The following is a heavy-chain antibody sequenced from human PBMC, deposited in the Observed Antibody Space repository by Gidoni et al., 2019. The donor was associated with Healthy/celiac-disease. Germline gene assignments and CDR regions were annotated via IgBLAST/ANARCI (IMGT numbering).Heavy chain of an antibody. D-gene: IGHD3-22*01. J-gene: IGHJ2*01. V-gene: IGHV3-33*06. CDR1: GFPFSSYG. CDR2: IWYDGSNK. CDR3: AKDNNYYDSSGSSNLYWYFDL. Sequence: QVQLVESGGGVVQPGRSLRLSCAASGFPFSSYGMHWVRQAPGKGLEWVAVIWYDGSNKDYADSVKGRFTISRDNSKNTLYLQMNSLRAEDTAVYYCAKDNNYYDSSGSSNLYWYFDLWGRGTLVTVSS.